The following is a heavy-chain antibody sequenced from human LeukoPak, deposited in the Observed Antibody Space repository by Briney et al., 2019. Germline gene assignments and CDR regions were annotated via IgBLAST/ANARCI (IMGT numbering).Heavy chain of an antibody. CDR1: GFTFTSYA. J-gene: IGHJ4*02. CDR2: ISYDGSNK. Sequence: GGSLRLSCTASGFTFTSYAMHWVRQAPGKGLEWVAVISYDGSNKYYADSVKGRFTISRDNSKNTLYLQMNSLRAEDTAVYYCAKDRGSWSVFDYWGQGTLVTVSS. D-gene: IGHD1-26*01. V-gene: IGHV3-30*04. CDR3: AKDRGSWSVFDY.